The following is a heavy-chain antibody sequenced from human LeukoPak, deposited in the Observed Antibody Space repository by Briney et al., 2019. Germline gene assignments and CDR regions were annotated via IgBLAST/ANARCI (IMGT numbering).Heavy chain of an antibody. CDR2: IYYSGST. CDR1: GGSIGSYY. Sequence: SETLSLTCTVSGGSIGSYYWSWIRQPPGKGLEWIGYIYYSGSTNYSPSLKSRVTISVDTSKNQFSLKLSSVTAADTAVYYCAREPGQVGAFDIWGQGTMVTVSS. V-gene: IGHV4-59*01. CDR3: AREPGQVGAFDI. J-gene: IGHJ3*02.